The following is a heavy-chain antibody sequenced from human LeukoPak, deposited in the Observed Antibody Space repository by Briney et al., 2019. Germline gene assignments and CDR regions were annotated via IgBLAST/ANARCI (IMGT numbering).Heavy chain of an antibody. Sequence: ASVKVSCKASGYTFTGYYIHWVRQAPGQGLEWMGWINPKSGDTNYAQKFQDRVTMTRDTSISTACMELSRLRSDDTAVYYCASLYYDTSAFDYWGQGPWSPSPQ. CDR3: ASLYYDTSAFDY. V-gene: IGHV1-2*02. D-gene: IGHD3-22*01. CDR1: GYTFTGYY. CDR2: INPKSGDT. J-gene: IGHJ4*02.